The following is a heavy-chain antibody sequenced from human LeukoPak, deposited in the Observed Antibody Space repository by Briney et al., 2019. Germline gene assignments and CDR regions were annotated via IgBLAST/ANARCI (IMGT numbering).Heavy chain of an antibody. CDR3: VSDYRNNALFHH. CDR2: INTDGSST. D-gene: IGHD4-11*01. J-gene: IGHJ1*01. CDR1: GFTFSNYW. Sequence: GGSLRLSCEVSGFTFSNYWMHWVRQAPGKGLVWVSRINTDGSSTTNADSVKGRFTISRDNAKNTLFLQMNSPRAEDTAVYYCVSDYRNNALFHHWGQGTLVTVSS. V-gene: IGHV3-74*01.